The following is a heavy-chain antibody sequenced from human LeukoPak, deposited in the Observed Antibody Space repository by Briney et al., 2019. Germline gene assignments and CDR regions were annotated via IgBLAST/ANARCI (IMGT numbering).Heavy chain of an antibody. V-gene: IGHV4-39*07. CDR1: GGSISSSSYY. J-gene: IGHJ4*02. CDR3: ARAPAGQRIFDY. CDR2: INHSGST. Sequence: SETLSLTCTVSGGSISSSSYYWGWLRQPPGKGLEWIGEINHSGSTNYNPSLKSRVTISVDTSKNQFSLKLSSVTAADTAVYYCARAPAGQRIFDYWGQGTLVTVSS. D-gene: IGHD1-14*01.